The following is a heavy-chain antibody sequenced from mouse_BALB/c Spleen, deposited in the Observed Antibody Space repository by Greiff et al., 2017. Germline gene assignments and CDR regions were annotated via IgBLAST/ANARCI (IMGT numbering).Heavy chain of an antibody. J-gene: IGHJ4*01. V-gene: IGHV1-62-2*01. D-gene: IGHD2-10*01. CDR1: GYTFTEYI. CDR3: ARHEEEAYDGNGAMDY. Sequence: VQLQESGAGLVKPGASVKLSCKASGYTFTEYIIHWVKQRSGQGLEWIGWFYPGSGSIKYNEKFKDKATLTADKSSSTVYMELSRLTSEDSAVYFCARHEEEAYDGNGAMDYWGQGTSVTVSS. CDR2: FYPGSGSI.